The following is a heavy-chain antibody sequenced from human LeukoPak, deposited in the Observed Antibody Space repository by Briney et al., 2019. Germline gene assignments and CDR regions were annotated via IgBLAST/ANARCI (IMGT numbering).Heavy chain of an antibody. D-gene: IGHD5-12*01. CDR3: ARGPMATNAFDT. CDR2: IGGSGGST. Sequence: PGGSLRLSCAASGFTFSSYAMSWVRQAPGKGLEWVSAIGGSGGSTYYADSVKGRLTISRDNAKNSLYLQMNSLRAEDTAVYYCARGPMATNAFDTWGQGTMVTVSS. J-gene: IGHJ3*02. CDR1: GFTFSSYA. V-gene: IGHV3-23*01.